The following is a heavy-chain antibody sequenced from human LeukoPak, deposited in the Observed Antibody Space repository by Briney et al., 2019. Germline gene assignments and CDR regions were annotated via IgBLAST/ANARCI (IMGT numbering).Heavy chain of an antibody. Sequence: PGGSLRLSCAASGFTVSSNYMSWVRQAPGKGLEWVSAISGSGGSTYYADSVKGRFTISRDNSKNTLYLQMNSLRAEDTAVYYCAKDPASLYSSSPVGTFDIWGQGTMVTVSS. D-gene: IGHD6-13*01. CDR2: ISGSGGST. CDR1: GFTVSSNY. CDR3: AKDPASLYSSSPVGTFDI. V-gene: IGHV3-23*01. J-gene: IGHJ3*02.